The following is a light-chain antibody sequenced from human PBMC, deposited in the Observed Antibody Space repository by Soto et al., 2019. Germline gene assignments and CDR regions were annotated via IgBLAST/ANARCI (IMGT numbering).Light chain of an antibody. CDR1: ESVSTN. Sequence: EIEMTQSPATLSLAPGERVTLSCRASESVSTNLAWYQQKAGQAPRLLIYGASSRATGTPDRFSGSGSGTDFTLTISRLEPEDFATYYCQQSYSTLPTSGQGTRREI. V-gene: IGKV3D-15*01. CDR2: GAS. J-gene: IGKJ5*01. CDR3: QQSYSTLPT.